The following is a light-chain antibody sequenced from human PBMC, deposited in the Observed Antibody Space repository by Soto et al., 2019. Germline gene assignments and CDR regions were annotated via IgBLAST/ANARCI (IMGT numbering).Light chain of an antibody. CDR1: QTISSW. CDR3: QHYNRYSEA. Sequence: DIQLTQSPSTLSGSVGDRVTITSPSSQTISSWLAWYQQKPGKAPKLLIYKASTLKSGVPSRFSGSGSGTEFTLTISSLQPDDFATYSCQHYNRYSEAFGQGTKVDI. J-gene: IGKJ1*01. CDR2: KAS. V-gene: IGKV1-5*03.